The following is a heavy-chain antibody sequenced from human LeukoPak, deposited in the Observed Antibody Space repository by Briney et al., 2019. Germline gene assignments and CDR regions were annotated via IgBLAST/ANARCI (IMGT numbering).Heavy chain of an antibody. CDR2: IRYDGTNY. CDR3: ARVSVPATYPYYPMDV. J-gene: IGHJ6*03. CDR1: GFSFSSYG. V-gene: IGHV3-30*02. Sequence: GGSLRLSCAASGFSFSSYGMHCVGEAPGKGLEWVAFIRYDGTNYYYADSVKGRFTISRDTSKNTLYLQMNSLRAEDTALYYCARVSVPATYPYYPMDVWGNGTTVTVSS. D-gene: IGHD2-15*01.